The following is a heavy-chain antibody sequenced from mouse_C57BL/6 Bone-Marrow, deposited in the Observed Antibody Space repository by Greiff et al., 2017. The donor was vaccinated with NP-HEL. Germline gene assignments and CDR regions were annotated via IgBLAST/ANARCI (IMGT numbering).Heavy chain of an antibody. Sequence: EVMLVESGGDLVKPGGSLKLSCAASGFTFSSYGMSWVRQTPDKRLEWVATISSGGSYTYYPDSVKGRFTISRDNAKNTLYLQMSSLKSEDTAMYYCARRRDYWGQGTTLTVS. CDR1: GFTFSSYG. V-gene: IGHV5-6*02. J-gene: IGHJ2*01. CDR3: ARRRDY. CDR2: ISSGGSYT.